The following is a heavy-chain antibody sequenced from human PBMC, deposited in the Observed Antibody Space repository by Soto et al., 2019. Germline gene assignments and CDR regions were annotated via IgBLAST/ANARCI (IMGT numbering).Heavy chain of an antibody. CDR3: AKDGSITMIVVPVFDI. CDR1: GFTFSSYG. CDR2: ISYDGSNK. J-gene: IGHJ3*02. V-gene: IGHV3-30*18. D-gene: IGHD3-22*01. Sequence: GGSLRLSCAASGFTFSSYGMHWVRQAPGKGLEWVAVISYDGSNKYYADSVKGRFTISRDNSKNALYLQMNSLRAEDTAVYYCAKDGSITMIVVPVFDIWGKGTMVTVSS.